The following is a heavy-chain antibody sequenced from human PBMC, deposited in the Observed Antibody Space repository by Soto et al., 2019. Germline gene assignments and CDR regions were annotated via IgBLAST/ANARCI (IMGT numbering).Heavy chain of an antibody. V-gene: IGHV4-61*01. CDR1: GGSVSSGSYY. J-gene: IGHJ6*02. CDR3: ARDNGVLWFGESDYYGMDV. CDR2: IYYSGST. D-gene: IGHD3-10*01. Sequence: SETLSLTCTVSGGSVSSGSYYWSWIRQPPGKGLEWIGYIYYSGSTNYNPSLKSRVTISVDTSKNQFSLKLSSVTAADTAVYYCARDNGVLWFGESDYYGMDVWGQGTTVTVSS.